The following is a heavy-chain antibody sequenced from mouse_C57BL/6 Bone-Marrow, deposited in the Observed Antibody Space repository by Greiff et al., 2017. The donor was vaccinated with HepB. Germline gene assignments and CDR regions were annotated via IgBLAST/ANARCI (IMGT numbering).Heavy chain of an antibody. CDR3: ARNYWYFDV. Sequence: QVHVKQPGAELVMPGASVKLSCKASGYTFTSYWMHWVKQRPGQGLEWIGEIDPSDSYTNYNQKFKGKSTLTVDKSSSTAYMQLSSLTSEDSAVYYCARNYWYFDVWGTGTTVTVSS. V-gene: IGHV1-69*01. J-gene: IGHJ1*03. CDR2: IDPSDSYT. CDR1: GYTFTSYW.